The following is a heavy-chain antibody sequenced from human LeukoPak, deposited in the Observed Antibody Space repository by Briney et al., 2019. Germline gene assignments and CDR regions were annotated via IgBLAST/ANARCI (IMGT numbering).Heavy chain of an antibody. CDR2: MNPNSGET. CDR1: GYTFTGYY. Sequence: ASVKVSCKASGYTFTGYYIHWVRQAPGQGLERMGWMNPNSGETKYAQNFQGRVTMTRDTSINTAYLDLSRLRSDGTALYYCARGGGIRSLSNSFDHWGQGTLITVSS. V-gene: IGHV1-2*02. J-gene: IGHJ5*02. CDR3: ARGGGIRSLSNSFDH. D-gene: IGHD6-13*01.